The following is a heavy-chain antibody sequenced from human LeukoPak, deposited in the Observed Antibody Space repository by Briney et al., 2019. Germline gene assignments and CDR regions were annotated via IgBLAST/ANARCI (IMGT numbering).Heavy chain of an antibody. CDR2: IYTSGGT. D-gene: IGHD3-22*01. CDR1: GGSISSYY. CDR3: ASQMGYYDSSGPARRAHYYFDY. J-gene: IGHJ4*02. Sequence: SETLSLTCTVSGGSISSYYWSWIRQPAGKGLEWIGRIYTSGGTNYNPPLKSRVTMSVDTSKNQFSLKLSSVTAADTAVYYCASQMGYYDSSGPARRAHYYFDYWGQGTLVTVSS. V-gene: IGHV4-4*07.